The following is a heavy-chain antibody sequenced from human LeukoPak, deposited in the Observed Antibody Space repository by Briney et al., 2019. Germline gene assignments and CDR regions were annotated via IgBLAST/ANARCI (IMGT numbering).Heavy chain of an antibody. V-gene: IGHV4-30-4*01. J-gene: IGHJ3*02. D-gene: IGHD3-3*01. CDR1: GVSITSGDYY. Sequence: PSETLSLTCTVSGVSITSGDYYWSWLRQPPGKGLEWIGYIYYSGRTYYNPSLKSRVSISVDTSKNQFSLKLSSVTAADTAVYYCARVYDFWSGYSFGAFNIWGQGTMVTVSS. CDR3: ARVYDFWSGYSFGAFNI. CDR2: IYYSGRT.